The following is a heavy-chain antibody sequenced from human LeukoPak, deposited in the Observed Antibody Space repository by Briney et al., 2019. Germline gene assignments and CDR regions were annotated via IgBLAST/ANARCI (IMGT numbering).Heavy chain of an antibody. CDR2: ISYDGSNK. Sequence: QAGGSLRLSCAASGFTFSSYAMHWVRQAPGKGLEWVAVISYDGSNKYYADSVKGRFTISRDNSKNTLYLQMNSLRAEDTAVYYCARDLGDSSGYYPDYWGQGTLVTVSS. D-gene: IGHD3-22*01. V-gene: IGHV3-30-3*01. CDR1: GFTFSSYA. CDR3: ARDLGDSSGYYPDY. J-gene: IGHJ4*02.